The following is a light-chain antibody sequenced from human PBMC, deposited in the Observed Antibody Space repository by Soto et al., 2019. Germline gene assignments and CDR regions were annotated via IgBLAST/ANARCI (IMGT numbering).Light chain of an antibody. CDR1: QTITT. CDR3: QQYGNLPLT. V-gene: IGKV3-20*01. J-gene: IGKJ4*01. Sequence: EIVLKQSPGTLSLARGEGATLSCRARQTITTLAWYQRKPGQAPRLLIYRVSSRATGVPDRFSGSGSGTDYTLTISRLEPEDFAVYYCQQYGNLPLTFGGGTMV. CDR2: RVS.